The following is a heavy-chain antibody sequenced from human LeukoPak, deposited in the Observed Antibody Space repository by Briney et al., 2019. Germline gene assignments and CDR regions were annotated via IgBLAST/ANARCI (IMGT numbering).Heavy chain of an antibody. CDR2: INPSGDST. V-gene: IGHV1-46*01. Sequence: GALVKVSCKASGYTFTIYYIHWVRQAPGRGLEWMGVINPSGDSTTYAQGFEGRLTMTRDTSTSTVYMDLSSLTSEGTAVYFCARDKRGSLDYWGQGTLVVVSS. J-gene: IGHJ4*02. D-gene: IGHD3-10*01. CDR3: ARDKRGSLDY. CDR1: GYTFTIYY.